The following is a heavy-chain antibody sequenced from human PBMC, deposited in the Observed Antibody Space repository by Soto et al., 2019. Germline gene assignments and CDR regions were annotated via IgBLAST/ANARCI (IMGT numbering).Heavy chain of an antibody. V-gene: IGHV3-20*04. Sequence: GGSLRLSCAASGFSFSSYAMNWVRQAPGKGLEWVSGINWNGGSTGYADSVKGRFTISRDNAKNSLYLQMNSLRAEDMALYYCARENSPYYYGSGTYYYGMDVWGQGTTVTVSS. CDR3: ARENSPYYYGSGTYYYGMDV. D-gene: IGHD3-10*01. CDR2: INWNGGST. CDR1: GFSFSSYA. J-gene: IGHJ6*02.